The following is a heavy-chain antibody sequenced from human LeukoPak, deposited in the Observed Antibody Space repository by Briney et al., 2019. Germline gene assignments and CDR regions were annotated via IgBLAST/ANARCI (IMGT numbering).Heavy chain of an antibody. CDR2: IFKSGGST. J-gene: IGHJ4*02. V-gene: IGHV3-23*01. CDR1: GFTFRNYA. CDR3: AKDVESAYDCSGYYSPFDS. D-gene: IGHD3-22*01. Sequence: GGSLILSCEASGFTFRNYAMSWVRQAPGRGLEWVSAIFKSGGSTFYADSVRGRFTISRDNYRNTLYLQMNSLRAEDTAVYYCAKDVESAYDCSGYYSPFDSWAQGTLVTVSS.